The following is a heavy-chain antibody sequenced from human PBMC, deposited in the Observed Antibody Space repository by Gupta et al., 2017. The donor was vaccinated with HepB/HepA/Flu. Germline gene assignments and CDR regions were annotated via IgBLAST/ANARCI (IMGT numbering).Heavy chain of an antibody. V-gene: IGHV1-8*01. D-gene: IGHD3-22*01. Sequence: QVQLVQSGAEVKKPAASVRVSCKGSGYTFTSYDINWVRQATGQGLEWVGWMNPNSGNTGYAQKFQGRVTMTRDTSISTAYMELSSLRSEDTAVYYCARGRGYDATGYVYYFDYWGQGTLVTVSS. J-gene: IGHJ4*02. CDR3: ARGRGYDATGYVYYFDY. CDR1: GYTFTSYD. CDR2: MNPNSGNT.